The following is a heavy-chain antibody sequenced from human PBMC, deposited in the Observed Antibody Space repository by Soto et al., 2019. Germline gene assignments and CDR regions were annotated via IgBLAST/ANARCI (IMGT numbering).Heavy chain of an antibody. D-gene: IGHD2-2*01. CDR2: ISGSGGST. CDR3: AKDPGFEDIVVVPAVYGMDV. J-gene: IGHJ6*02. Sequence: GGSLRLSCAASGFTFSSYAMSWVRQAPGKGLEWVSAISGSGGSTYYADSVKGRFTISRDNSKNTLYLQRNSLRAEDTAVYYCAKDPGFEDIVVVPAVYGMDVWGQGTTVTVSS. V-gene: IGHV3-23*01. CDR1: GFTFSSYA.